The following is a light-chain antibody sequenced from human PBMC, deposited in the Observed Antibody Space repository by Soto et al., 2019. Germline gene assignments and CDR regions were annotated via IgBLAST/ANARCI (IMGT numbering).Light chain of an antibody. V-gene: IGKV3-20*01. J-gene: IGKJ1*01. CDR3: QQYGRSPWT. Sequence: EIVLTQSPGTLSLSPGERATLSCRASQSVSNSYIAWYQQRPGQAPRLLIYGASSRATGIPDRFTGSGSGTEFTLSITRLEPEDFAVYYCQQYGRSPWTFGQATKVEIK. CDR1: QSVSNSY. CDR2: GAS.